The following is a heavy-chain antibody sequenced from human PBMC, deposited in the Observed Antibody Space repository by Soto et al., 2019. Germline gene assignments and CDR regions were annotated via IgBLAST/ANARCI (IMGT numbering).Heavy chain of an antibody. CDR1: GFTFSSYA. CDR2: ISGSGGST. CDR3: AKERSGDY. Sequence: EVQLLESGGGLVQPGGSLRLSCAASGFTFSSYAMSWVRQAPGKGLEWVSAISGSGGSTYYADSVKGRFTISRDNSKNPWYLQMNGQRAGNAAVYYCAKERSGDYGGQEPLVPLPS. J-gene: IGHJ4*02. V-gene: IGHV3-23*01. D-gene: IGHD3-10*01.